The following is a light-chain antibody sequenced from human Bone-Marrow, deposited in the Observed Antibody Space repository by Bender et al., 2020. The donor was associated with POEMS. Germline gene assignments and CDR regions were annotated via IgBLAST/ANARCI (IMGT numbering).Light chain of an antibody. CDR2: EVN. Sequence: QSALTQPRSVSGSPGQSITISCTGTSSDVGAYNFVSWYQQYPGKAPKLLIYEVNKRPSGVPDRFSGSKSGNTASLTVSGLQAEDEAEYYCCSYAGSNAFVVFGGGTKLTVL. V-gene: IGLV2-11*01. CDR3: CSYAGSNAFVV. J-gene: IGLJ2*01. CDR1: SSDVGAYNF.